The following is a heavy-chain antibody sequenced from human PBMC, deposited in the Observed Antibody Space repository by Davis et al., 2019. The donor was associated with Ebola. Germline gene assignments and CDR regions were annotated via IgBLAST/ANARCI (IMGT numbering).Heavy chain of an antibody. CDR3: AKEAAPGNWYFDF. CDR1: GFTFSSKS. V-gene: IGHV3-30*18. J-gene: IGHJ2*01. Sequence: PGGSLRLSCAASGFTFSSKSMHWVRQAPGTGLEWVAVIGDDGSVKHYGDSVKGRFSTSRDNSKNTLYLQMDSLRPDDTAVYYCAKEAAPGNWYFDFWGRGTLVTVSS. CDR2: IGDDGSVK.